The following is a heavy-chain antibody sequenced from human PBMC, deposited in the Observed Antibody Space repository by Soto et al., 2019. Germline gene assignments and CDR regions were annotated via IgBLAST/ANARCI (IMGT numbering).Heavy chain of an antibody. D-gene: IGHD1-26*01. V-gene: IGHV3-13*05. CDR1: GFSFRDYD. CDR3: ARAYLGRLPRRADYYYAMDV. Sequence: EVQLVESGGGSVQPGESLRLYCAASGFSFRDYDMLWVRQRKGKGLEWVSALGAARDPYYVGSVKGRFSVSRDNAQNSLFLQMNNLRVDDTAVYFCARAYLGRLPRRADYYYAMDVWGRGTTVTVSS. J-gene: IGHJ6*02. CDR2: LGAARDP.